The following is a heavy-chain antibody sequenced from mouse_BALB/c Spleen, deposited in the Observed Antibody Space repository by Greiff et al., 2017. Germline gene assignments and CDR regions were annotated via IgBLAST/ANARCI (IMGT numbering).Heavy chain of an antibody. J-gene: IGHJ4*01. CDR1: GFTFSSFG. V-gene: IGHV5-17*02. D-gene: IGHD2-14*01. CDR3: AREEVRRAMDY. CDR2: ISSGSSTI. Sequence: EVMLVESGGGLVQPGGSRKLSCAASGFTFSSFGMHWVRQAPEKGLEWVAYISSGSSTIYYADTVKGRFTISRDNPKNTLFLQMTRLRSEDTAMYYCAREEVRRAMDYWGQGTSVTVSS.